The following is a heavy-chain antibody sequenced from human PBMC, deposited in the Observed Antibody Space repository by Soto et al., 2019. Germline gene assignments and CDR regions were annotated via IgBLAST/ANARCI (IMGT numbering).Heavy chain of an antibody. CDR3: ARDLWPIAARRAYYYGMDV. J-gene: IGHJ6*02. D-gene: IGHD6-6*01. Sequence: PGGSLRLSCAASGFTFSDYYMSSIRQAPGKGLEWVSYISSSSSYTNYADSVKGRFTISRDNAKNSLYLQMNSLRAEDTAVYYCARDLWPIAARRAYYYGMDVWGQGTTVTVSS. CDR2: ISSSSSYT. V-gene: IGHV3-11*06. CDR1: GFTFSDYY.